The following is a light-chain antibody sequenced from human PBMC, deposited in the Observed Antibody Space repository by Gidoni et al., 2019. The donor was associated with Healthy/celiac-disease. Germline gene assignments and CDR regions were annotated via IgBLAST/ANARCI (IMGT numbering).Light chain of an antibody. J-gene: IGLJ3*02. CDR1: SSDVGGYNH. Sequence: QSALTQPRSVSGSPGQSVTISCTGTSSDVGGYNHVSCYQQHPGKAPKLMIYDVSKRPSGVPARFSGSKSGHSASLTISRLPAEDEADYYCCSYAGSYPWVFGGGTKLTVL. CDR2: DVS. CDR3: CSYAGSYPWV. V-gene: IGLV2-11*01.